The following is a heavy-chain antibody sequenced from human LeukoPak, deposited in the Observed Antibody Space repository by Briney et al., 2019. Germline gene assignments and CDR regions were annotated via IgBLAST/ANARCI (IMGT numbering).Heavy chain of an antibody. CDR1: GFSFGSEA. Sequence: GGSLRLSCVVSGFSFGSEAMSWVRQAPGRGLEWVSSISPGGGTTYYADSVKGRFTISRDNSKNTLYVQMNSLRAEDTAIYYCAKSRSGSANWALRIFDNWGQGTLVTVSS. J-gene: IGHJ4*02. CDR3: AKSRSGSANWALRIFDN. V-gene: IGHV3-23*01. CDR2: ISPGGGTT. D-gene: IGHD3-10*01.